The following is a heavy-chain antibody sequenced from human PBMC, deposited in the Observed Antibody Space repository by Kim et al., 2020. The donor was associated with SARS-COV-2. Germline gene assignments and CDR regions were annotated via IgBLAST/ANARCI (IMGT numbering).Heavy chain of an antibody. D-gene: IGHD1-1*01. V-gene: IGHV4-39*01. J-gene: IGHJ6*02. CDR2: IYYSGST. CDR1: GGSISSSSYY. Sequence: SETLSLTCTVSGGSISSSSYYWVWIRQPPGKGLEWIGSIYYSGSTYYNPSIKSRVTISEDTSKNQFSLKLSSVTAADTAVYYCARGRYLARYYYYYGMDVWGQGTTVTVSS. CDR3: ARGRYLARYYYYYGMDV.